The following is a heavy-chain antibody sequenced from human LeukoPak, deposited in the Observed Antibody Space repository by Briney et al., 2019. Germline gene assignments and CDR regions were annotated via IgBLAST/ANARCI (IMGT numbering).Heavy chain of an antibody. J-gene: IGHJ4*02. D-gene: IGHD3-10*01. CDR3: ARDGITMRILEY. CDR1: GFTFSKHA. CDR2: ISYDGSNK. V-gene: IGHV3-30*04. Sequence: GGSLRLSCAASGFTFSKHAMHWVRQAPGRGLEWVAVISYDGSNKYYADSVKSRFTISRDNSKNTLYLQMNSLRAEDTAVYYCARDGITMRILEYWGQGTLVTVSS.